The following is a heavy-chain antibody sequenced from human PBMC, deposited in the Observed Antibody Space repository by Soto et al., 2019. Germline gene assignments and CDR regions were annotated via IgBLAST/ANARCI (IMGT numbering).Heavy chain of an antibody. V-gene: IGHV4-31*03. J-gene: IGHJ3*02. CDR1: GASSSSGGYY. D-gene: IGHD3-22*01. Sequence: SETLYLTCTVSGASSSSGGYYWSWIREHPGKGLEWIGYIYYSGSTYYNPSLKSRATISVDTSKNKFSLKLSSVTAADTAVYYCASCMNYYDSSGYYAWGAFDIWGQGKMVTV. CDR3: ASCMNYYDSSGYYAWGAFDI. CDR2: IYYSGST.